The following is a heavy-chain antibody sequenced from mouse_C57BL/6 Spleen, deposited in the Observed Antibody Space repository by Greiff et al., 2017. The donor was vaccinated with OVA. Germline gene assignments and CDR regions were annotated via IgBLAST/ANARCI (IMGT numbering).Heavy chain of an antibody. CDR3: ARSPYDYDRYFDV. CDR2: IWTGGGT. J-gene: IGHJ1*03. CDR1: GFSLTSYA. V-gene: IGHV2-9-1*01. D-gene: IGHD2-4*01. Sequence: VKLMESGPGLVAPSQSLSITCTVSGFSLTSYAISWVRQPPGKGLEWLGVIWTGGGTNYNSALKSSLSISKDNSKSQVFLKMNSLQTDDTARYYCARSPYDYDRYFDVWGTGTTVTVSS.